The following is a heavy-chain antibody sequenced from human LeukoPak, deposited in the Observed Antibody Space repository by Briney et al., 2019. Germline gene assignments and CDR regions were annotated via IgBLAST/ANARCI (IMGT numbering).Heavy chain of an antibody. V-gene: IGHV4-34*01. Sequence: PSETPSLTCAVYGGSFSDYYWSWIRQPPGKGLEWIGEINHSGSTNYNPSLKSRVTMSVDTSKNRISLKLSSVTAADTAMYYCAFGLLPLHYWGQGTLVTASS. J-gene: IGHJ4*02. CDR1: GGSFSDYY. D-gene: IGHD3-10*01. CDR3: AFGLLPLHY. CDR2: INHSGST.